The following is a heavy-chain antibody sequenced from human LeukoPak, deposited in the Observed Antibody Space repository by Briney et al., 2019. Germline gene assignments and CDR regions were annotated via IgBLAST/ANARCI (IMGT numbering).Heavy chain of an antibody. CDR3: AKDSAHSYYYGSGSYYQF. CDR2: ISSSADVT. D-gene: IGHD3-10*01. CDR1: GFIFSNYA. Sequence: GGSLRLSCAASGFIFSNYAMSWVRQAPGKGLKWVSAISSSADVTYYADSVKGRFTISRDNSKNTLYLQMNSLRAEDTAVYYCAKDSAHSYYYGSGSYYQFWGQGTLVTVSS. J-gene: IGHJ4*02. V-gene: IGHV3-23*01.